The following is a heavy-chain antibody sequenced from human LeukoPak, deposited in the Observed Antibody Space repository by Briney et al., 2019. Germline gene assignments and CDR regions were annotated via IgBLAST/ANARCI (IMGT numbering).Heavy chain of an antibody. D-gene: IGHD6-13*01. V-gene: IGHV5-10-1*01. CDR2: VDPSDSYT. CDR3: ARHGDWGAAAGFHY. J-gene: IGHJ4*02. Sequence: GESLKISCKGSGYSFTSHWISWVRQMPGKGLEWVGRVDPSDSYTNYSPSFQGHVTISADQSISTAYLQWSSLKASDTAVYYCARHGDWGAAAGFHYWGQGTLVTVSS. CDR1: GYSFTSHW.